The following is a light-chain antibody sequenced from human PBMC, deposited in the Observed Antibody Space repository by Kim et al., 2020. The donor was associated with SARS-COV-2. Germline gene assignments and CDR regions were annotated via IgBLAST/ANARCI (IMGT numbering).Light chain of an antibody. Sequence: SAGERPTPPWRARQRTTNSLAWYQQKPGQAPRLLIYDAFNRATGIQARFRGSGSGTDFTLTIRSLEPEDFAVYYGQQRRKWPRTFGQGTKVEIK. CDR3: QQRRKWPRT. CDR1: QRTTNS. CDR2: DAF. V-gene: IGKV3-11*01. J-gene: IGKJ1*01.